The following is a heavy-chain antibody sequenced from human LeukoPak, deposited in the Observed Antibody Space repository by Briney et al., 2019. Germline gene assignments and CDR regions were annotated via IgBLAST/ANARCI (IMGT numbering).Heavy chain of an antibody. V-gene: IGHV4-34*01. CDR2: INHSGST. CDR3: ARHRRITIFGVAKGFDY. D-gene: IGHD3-3*01. J-gene: IGHJ4*02. CDR1: GGSFSGYY. Sequence: PSETLSLTCAVYGGSFSGYYWSWIRQPPGKGLEWIGEINHSGSTNYNPSLKGRVTISVDTSKNQFSLKLSSVTAADTAVYYCARHRRITIFGVAKGFDYWGQGTLVTVSS.